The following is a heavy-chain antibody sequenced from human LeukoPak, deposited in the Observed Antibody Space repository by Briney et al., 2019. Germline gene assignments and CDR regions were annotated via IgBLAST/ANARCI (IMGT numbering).Heavy chain of an antibody. CDR1: GFTFNTFN. D-gene: IGHD3-9*01. V-gene: IGHV3-21*01. Sequence: GGSLRLSCAASGFTFNTFNMNWVRQAPGKGLEWVSSITSGGDYIYYADSVKGRFTTSRDNAKNSLSLQLNSLRVEDTAVYYCARGHYDVLAASYKWTPNYWGQGTLVTVSS. CDR3: ARGHYDVLAASYKWTPNY. J-gene: IGHJ4*02. CDR2: ITSGGDYI.